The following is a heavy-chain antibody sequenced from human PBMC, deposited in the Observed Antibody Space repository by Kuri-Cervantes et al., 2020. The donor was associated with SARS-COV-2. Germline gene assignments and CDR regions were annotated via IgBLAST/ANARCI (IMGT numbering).Heavy chain of an antibody. CDR3: ASRRGYSSGWRSGIKYYFDY. J-gene: IGHJ4*02. CDR1: GGSISSSSYY. Sequence: SETLSLTCTVSGGSISSSSYYWGWIRQPPGKGLEWIGSIYYSGSTYYNPSLKSRVTISVDTSKNQFSLQLSSVTAADTAVYYCASRRGYSSGWRSGIKYYFDYWGQGTLVTVSS. D-gene: IGHD6-19*01. V-gene: IGHV4-39*01. CDR2: IYYSGST.